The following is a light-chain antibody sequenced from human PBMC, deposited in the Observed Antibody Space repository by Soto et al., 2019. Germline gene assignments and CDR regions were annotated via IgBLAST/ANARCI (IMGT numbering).Light chain of an antibody. CDR2: AAS. CDR1: QSISSF. J-gene: IGKJ1*01. V-gene: IGKV1-39*01. CDR3: QQSYIPPRT. Sequence: DIQMTQSPSSLSASVGDRVTITCRASQSISSFLNWYQQKPGKAPKVLIYAASSLQSGVPSRFSGSGSGTDFTLTISSLQPEDFATYYCQQSYIPPRTFGQGTKVEIK.